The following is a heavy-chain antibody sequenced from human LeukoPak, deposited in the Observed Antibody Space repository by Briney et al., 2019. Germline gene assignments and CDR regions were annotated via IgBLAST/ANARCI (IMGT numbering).Heavy chain of an antibody. V-gene: IGHV5-51*01. CDR3: ARCDGTMVRGVRFDP. CDR2: IYTGDSDT. J-gene: IGHJ5*02. Sequence: GGSWKISCKGSGYSFTIYLIGWVSQMPGKSLKCKGIIYTGDSDTRYSPCLEGQGTVSAGRFLSTAYLQWSSLKASDTAMYYCARCDGTMVRGVRFDPWGQGTLVTVSS. CDR1: GYSFTIYL. D-gene: IGHD3-10*01.